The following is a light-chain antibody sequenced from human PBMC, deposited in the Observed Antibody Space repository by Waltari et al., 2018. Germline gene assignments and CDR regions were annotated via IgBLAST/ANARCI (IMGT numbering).Light chain of an antibody. CDR1: QSVSSY. CDR3: QQRSNWPPIFT. Sequence: EIVLTQSPATLSLSPGERATLSCRASQSVSSYLAWYQQKPGQAPRLLIYDASNRATGLPARFSGSGSGTDFTLTISSLEPEDFAVYYCQQRSNWPPIFTFGPGTKVDIK. J-gene: IGKJ3*01. CDR2: DAS. V-gene: IGKV3-11*01.